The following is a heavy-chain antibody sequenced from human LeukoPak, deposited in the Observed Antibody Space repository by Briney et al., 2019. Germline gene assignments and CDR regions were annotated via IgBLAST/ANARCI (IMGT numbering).Heavy chain of an antibody. J-gene: IGHJ5*02. D-gene: IGHD1-26*01. CDR1: GYTFTGYY. Sequence: ASVKVSCKASGYTFTGYYMHWVRQAPGQGLEWMGWINPSGGSTSYAQNFQGRVTMTRDTSTSTVYMELSSLRSEDTAVYYCARAQSGSYLGNWFDPWGQGTLVTVSS. V-gene: IGHV1-46*01. CDR3: ARAQSGSYLGNWFDP. CDR2: INPSGGST.